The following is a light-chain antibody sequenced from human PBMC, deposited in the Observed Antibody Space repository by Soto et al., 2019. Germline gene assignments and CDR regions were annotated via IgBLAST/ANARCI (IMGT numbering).Light chain of an antibody. CDR2: EIS. CDR3: SSFRSDNTLV. Sequence: LTQPASVSGSPGQSITISCTGTNSDIGDYNYVSWYQQYPDTAPTLIIFEISSRLSGVSDRFSGSKSGNTASLTISGLQPEDEAHYYCSSFRSDNTLVFGGGTKLTVL. V-gene: IGLV2-14*01. J-gene: IGLJ2*01. CDR1: NSDIGDYNY.